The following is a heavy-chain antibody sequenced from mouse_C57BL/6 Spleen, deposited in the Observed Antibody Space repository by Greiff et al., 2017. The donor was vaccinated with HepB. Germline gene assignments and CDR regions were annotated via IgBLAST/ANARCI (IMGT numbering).Heavy chain of an antibody. Sequence: EVKLMESGPVLVKPGASVKMSCKASGYTFTDYYMNWVKQSHGKSLEWIGVINPYNGGTSYNQKFKGKATLTVDKSSSTAYMELNSLTSEDSAVYYCARGADDYWGQGTTLTVSS. CDR2: INPYNGGT. CDR3: ARGADDY. CDR1: GYTFTDYY. J-gene: IGHJ2*01. V-gene: IGHV1-19*01.